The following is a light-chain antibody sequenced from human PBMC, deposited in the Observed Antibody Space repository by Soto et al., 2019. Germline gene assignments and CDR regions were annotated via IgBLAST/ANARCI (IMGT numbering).Light chain of an antibody. V-gene: IGLV2-14*01. CDR3: SSYTNSITYV. CDR1: SSDVGVY. CDR2: DVS. Sequence: LTQPASVSGSPGQSITISCTGTSSDVGVYVSWYQQHPGQVPRLIIYDVSNRPSGISNRFSGSKSGNTASLTISGLQTEDEADYYCSSYTNSITYVFGTGTKVPV. J-gene: IGLJ1*01.